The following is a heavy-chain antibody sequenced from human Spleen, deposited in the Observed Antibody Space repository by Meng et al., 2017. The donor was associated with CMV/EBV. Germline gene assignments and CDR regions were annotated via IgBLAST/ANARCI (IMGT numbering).Heavy chain of an antibody. Sequence: GGSLRLSCAAPGFTFSSYAMSWVRQAPGKGLEWVSYISGGGDITDSADSVKGRFTISRDNSKNTVYLQVNSLRAEDTAVYYCARDKSGGVALDYWGQGTLVTVSS. CDR1: GFTFSSYA. D-gene: IGHD3-3*01. V-gene: IGHV3-23*01. CDR3: ARDKSGGVALDY. J-gene: IGHJ4*02. CDR2: ISGGGDIT.